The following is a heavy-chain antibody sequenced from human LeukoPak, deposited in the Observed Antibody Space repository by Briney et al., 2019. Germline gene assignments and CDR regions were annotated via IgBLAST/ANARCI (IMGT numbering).Heavy chain of an antibody. CDR2: IYYSGST. V-gene: IGHV4-59*01. J-gene: IGHJ4*02. CDR3: ASVGWDSYYFDY. CDR1: GGSISSYY. Sequence: SETLSLTCTVSGGSISSYYWSWIRQPPGKGLEWIGYIYYSGSTNHNPSLKSRVTISVDTSKNQFSLKLSSVTAADTAVYYCASVGWDSYYFDYWGQGTLVTVSS. D-gene: IGHD1-26*01.